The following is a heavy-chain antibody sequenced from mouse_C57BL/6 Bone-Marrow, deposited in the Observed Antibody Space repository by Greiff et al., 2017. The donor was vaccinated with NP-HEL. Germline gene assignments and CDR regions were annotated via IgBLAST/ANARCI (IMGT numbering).Heavy chain of an antibody. CDR2: ISSGGSYT. D-gene: IGHD2-12*01. CDR3: ARRGDSEPFAY. CDR1: GFTFSSYG. Sequence: EVKLMESGGDLVKPGGSLKLSCAASGFTFSSYGMSWVRQTPDKRLEWVATISSGGSYTYYPDSVKGRFTISRDNAKNTLYLQMSSLKSEDTAMYYCARRGDSEPFAYWGQGTLVTVSA. J-gene: IGHJ3*01. V-gene: IGHV5-6*02.